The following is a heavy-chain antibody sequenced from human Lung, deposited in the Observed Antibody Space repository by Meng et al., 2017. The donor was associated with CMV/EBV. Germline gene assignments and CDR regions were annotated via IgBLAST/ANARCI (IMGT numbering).Heavy chain of an antibody. CDR1: GYTFSAYY. D-gene: IGHD3-3*01. CDR2: INPNNGDT. Sequence: ASVXVSXKPSGYTFSAYYIHWVRQAPGQGLDYMGWINPNNGDTNYAQNFKGRVTFTKDTSISTAYMELSRLRYDDTAVYYCARGSYFDFWSGSRLDPWGQGTXVTVSS. V-gene: IGHV1-2*02. J-gene: IGHJ5*02. CDR3: ARGSYFDFWSGSRLDP.